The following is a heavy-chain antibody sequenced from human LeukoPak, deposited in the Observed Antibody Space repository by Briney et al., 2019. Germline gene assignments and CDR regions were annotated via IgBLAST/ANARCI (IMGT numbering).Heavy chain of an antibody. Sequence: SVKVSCKASGYTFTSYGISWVRQAPGQGLEWMGRIIPILGIANYAQKFQGRVTITADKSTSTAYMELSSLRSEDTAVYYCARDPDTAMARFDYWGQGTLVTVSS. V-gene: IGHV1-69*04. CDR3: ARDPDTAMARFDY. CDR2: IIPILGIA. J-gene: IGHJ4*02. CDR1: GYTFTSYG. D-gene: IGHD5-18*01.